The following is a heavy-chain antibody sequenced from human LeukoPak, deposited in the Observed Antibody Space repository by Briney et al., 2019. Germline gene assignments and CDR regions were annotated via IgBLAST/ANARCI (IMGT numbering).Heavy chain of an antibody. Sequence: GGSLRLSCAASGFTFSSYAMSWVRQAPRKGLEWVSAISGGGVSTYYADSVKGRFTISRDNSNNTLSLQMNSLRAEDTAVYYCAKGDRTGYSSGLAFDYWGQGTLVTVSS. D-gene: IGHD6-19*01. CDR1: GFTFSSYA. CDR2: ISGGGVST. J-gene: IGHJ4*02. CDR3: AKGDRTGYSSGLAFDY. V-gene: IGHV3-23*01.